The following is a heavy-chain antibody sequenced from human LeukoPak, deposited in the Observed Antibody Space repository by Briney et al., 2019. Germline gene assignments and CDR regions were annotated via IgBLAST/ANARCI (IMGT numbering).Heavy chain of an antibody. D-gene: IGHD1/OR15-1a*01. CDR1: GFTFGDYA. CDR3: ARNKRADI. Sequence: GGSLRLSCTASGFTFGDYAMSWVRQAPGKGLEWVSAISGSGGSTYYADSVKGRFTISRDNSKNTLYLQMNSLRAEDTAVYYCARNKRADIWGQGTMVTVSS. V-gene: IGHV3-23*01. CDR2: ISGSGGST. J-gene: IGHJ3*02.